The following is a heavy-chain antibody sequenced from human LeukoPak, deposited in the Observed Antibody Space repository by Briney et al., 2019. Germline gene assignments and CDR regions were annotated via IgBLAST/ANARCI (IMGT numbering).Heavy chain of an antibody. Sequence: QPGGSLRLSCAASGFTFHNYAIHWVRQAPGKGLEWVAAISGSGGTTYYPDSVKGRFTISRDNSKNTLYLQMNSLRAEDTALYSCARVWDYWGQGILVTVSS. D-gene: IGHD3-10*01. V-gene: IGHV3-23*01. CDR1: GFTFHNYA. J-gene: IGHJ4*02. CDR3: ARVWDY. CDR2: ISGSGGTT.